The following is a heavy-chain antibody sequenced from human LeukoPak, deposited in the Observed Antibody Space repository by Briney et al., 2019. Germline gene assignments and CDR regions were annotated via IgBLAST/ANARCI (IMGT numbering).Heavy chain of an antibody. CDR3: ARDLDYYDSSGSGWFDP. J-gene: IGHJ5*02. Sequence: GASVKVSCKASGYSFSRYGISXXXXXPGXXXXXXXXXXXXXGNTXYAQKFQGXXTXTTXTSTNTAYMELRSLRSDDTAVYYCARDLDYYDSSGSGWFDPWGQGTLVTVSS. V-gene: IGHV1-18*01. D-gene: IGHD3-22*01. CDR1: GYSFSRYG. CDR2: XXXXXGNT.